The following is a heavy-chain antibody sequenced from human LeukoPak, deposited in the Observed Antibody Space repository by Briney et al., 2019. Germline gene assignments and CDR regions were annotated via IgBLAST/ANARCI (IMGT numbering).Heavy chain of an antibody. CDR1: GGTFSSYA. V-gene: IGHV1-69*04. Sequence: SVKVSCKASGGTFSSYAISWVRQAPGQGPEWMGRIIPILGIANYAQKFQGRVTITADKSTSTAYMELSSLRSEDTAVYYCARGGYCSGGSCYSPYYYGMDVWGQGTTVTVSS. CDR3: ARGGYCSGGSCYSPYYYGMDV. D-gene: IGHD2-15*01. J-gene: IGHJ6*02. CDR2: IIPILGIA.